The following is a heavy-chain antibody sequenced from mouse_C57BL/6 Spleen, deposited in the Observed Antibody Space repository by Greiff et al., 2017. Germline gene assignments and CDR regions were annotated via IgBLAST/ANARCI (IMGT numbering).Heavy chain of an antibody. CDR3: ARLLYGGYDALDY. CDR2: IDPSDSYT. V-gene: IGHV1-69*01. D-gene: IGHD2-13*01. CDR1: GYTFTSYW. J-gene: IGHJ4*01. Sequence: QVQLQQPGAELVMPGASVKLSCKASGYTFTSYWMHWVKQRPGQGLEWIGEIDPSDSYTYYNQKFKGKSTLTVDKSSSTAYMQLSSLTSEDSAVYDCARLLYGGYDALDYWGQGTSVTVSS.